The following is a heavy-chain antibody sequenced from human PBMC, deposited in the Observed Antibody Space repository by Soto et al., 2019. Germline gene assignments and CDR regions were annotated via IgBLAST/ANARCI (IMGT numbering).Heavy chain of an antibody. CDR3: ARHEQFYYYYGMDV. D-gene: IGHD4-4*01. Sequence: ESLKISCKASGYSFTTYWIAWVRQMPGKGLEWMGIINPGDSDIRYSPSFQGQVTISADNSISTAYLQWSSLKASDTAMYYCARHEQFYYYYGMDVWGQGTAVTVSS. CDR1: GYSFTTYW. J-gene: IGHJ6*02. CDR2: INPGDSDI. V-gene: IGHV5-51*01.